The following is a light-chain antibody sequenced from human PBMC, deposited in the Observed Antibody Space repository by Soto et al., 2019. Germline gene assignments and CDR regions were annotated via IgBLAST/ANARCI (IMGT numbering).Light chain of an antibody. Sequence: DIQMTQSPPSLSASVGDRVTITCRASQNIRTYLNWYQQKPGKAPKLLIYAASTLQSGVPSRFRGSGSETDFTLTISSLQPEDFATYYCQQSHDTPLTFGGGTKVDIK. V-gene: IGKV1-39*01. CDR1: QNIRTY. CDR3: QQSHDTPLT. CDR2: AAS. J-gene: IGKJ4*01.